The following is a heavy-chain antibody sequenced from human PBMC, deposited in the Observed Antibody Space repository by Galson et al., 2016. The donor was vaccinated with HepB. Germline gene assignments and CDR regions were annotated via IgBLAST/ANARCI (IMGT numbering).Heavy chain of an antibody. CDR1: GFTFSDYY. CDR3: SKDQTLSGWYFFDY. J-gene: IGHJ4*02. CDR2: IGDSDTPI. Sequence: SLRLSCAASGFTFSDYYMSWIRQAPGKGLQWVSFIGDSDTPIYYADSVKGRFTISRDNSQNTPYLQMNSLRAEDTAVYYWSKDQTLSGWYFFDYWGQGTLVTVSS. D-gene: IGHD6-19*01. V-gene: IGHV3-11*01.